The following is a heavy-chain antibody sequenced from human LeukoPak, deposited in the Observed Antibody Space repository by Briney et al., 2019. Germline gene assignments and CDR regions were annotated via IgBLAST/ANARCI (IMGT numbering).Heavy chain of an antibody. Sequence: PSETLSLTCAVYGGSFSGYYWSWIRQPPGKGLEWLGEINHSGSTNYNPSLKSRVTISVDTSKNQFSLKLSSVTAADTAVYYCARGGRIVVVVAARRYNWFDPWGQGTLVTVSS. V-gene: IGHV4-34*01. CDR3: ARGGRIVVVVAARRYNWFDP. J-gene: IGHJ5*02. CDR2: INHSGST. D-gene: IGHD2-15*01. CDR1: GGSFSGYY.